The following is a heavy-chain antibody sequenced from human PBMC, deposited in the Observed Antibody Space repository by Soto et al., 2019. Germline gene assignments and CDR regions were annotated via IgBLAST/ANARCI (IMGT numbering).Heavy chain of an antibody. V-gene: IGHV5-51*01. Sequence: GESLKISCKGSGYSFTSYWIGWVRQMPGKSLEWKEIMFPGDSDTKYSPSFQGQVTISADKSITTAYLQWSSLKASDTAIYYCALYYGPYCGGNCHFNYWGPGTLVTVSS. D-gene: IGHD2-21*02. J-gene: IGHJ4*02. CDR3: ALYYGPYCGGNCHFNY. CDR1: GYSFTSYW. CDR2: MFPGDSDT.